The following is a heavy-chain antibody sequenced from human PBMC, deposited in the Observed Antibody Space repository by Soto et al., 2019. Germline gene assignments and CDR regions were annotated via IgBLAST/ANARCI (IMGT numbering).Heavy chain of an antibody. D-gene: IGHD2-2*01. J-gene: IGHJ3*02. Sequence: GASVKVSCKASGYTFTSYAMHWVRQAPGQRLEWMGWINAGNGNTKYSQKFQGRVTITRDTSASTAYMELSSLRSEDTAVYYCARDIVVVPAAWFSGAFDIWGQGTMVTVSS. CDR2: INAGNGNT. V-gene: IGHV1-3*01. CDR1: GYTFTSYA. CDR3: ARDIVVVPAAWFSGAFDI.